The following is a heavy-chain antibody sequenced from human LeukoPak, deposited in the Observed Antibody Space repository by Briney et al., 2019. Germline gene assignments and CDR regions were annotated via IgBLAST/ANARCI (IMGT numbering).Heavy chain of an antibody. CDR1: GYTLTELS. CDR3: ATGYSYGQDDAFDI. Sequence: SVKVSCKVSGYTLTELSMHWVRQAPGKGLEWMGGFDPEDGETIYAQKFQGRVTMTEDTSTDTAYMELSSLRSEDTAVYYCATGYSYGQDDAFDIWGQGTMVTVSS. CDR2: FDPEDGET. D-gene: IGHD5-18*01. V-gene: IGHV1-24*01. J-gene: IGHJ3*02.